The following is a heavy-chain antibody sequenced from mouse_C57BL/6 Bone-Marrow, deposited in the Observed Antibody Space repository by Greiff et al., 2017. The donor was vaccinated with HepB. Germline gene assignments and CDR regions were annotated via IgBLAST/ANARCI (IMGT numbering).Heavy chain of an antibody. V-gene: IGHV5-16*01. D-gene: IGHD1-1*01. Sequence: EVQGVEPEGGLVQPGSSMKLSCTASGFTFSDYYMAWVRQVPEKGLEWVANINSDGSSTYYLDSLKSRFIISRDNAKNILYLQMSSLKSEDTATYYCARESYYGSFYAMDYWGKGTSVTVSS. CDR2: INSDGSST. CDR3: ARESYYGSFYAMDY. J-gene: IGHJ4*01. CDR1: GFTFSDYY.